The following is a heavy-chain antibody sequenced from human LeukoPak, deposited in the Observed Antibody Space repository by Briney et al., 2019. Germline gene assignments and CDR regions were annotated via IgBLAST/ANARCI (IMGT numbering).Heavy chain of an antibody. CDR1: GGTFSSYA. D-gene: IGHD6-19*01. V-gene: IGHV1-69*13. J-gene: IGHJ4*02. CDR2: IIPIFGTA. CDR3: ARDDFGWYALDY. Sequence: SVKVSCKASGGTFSSYAISWVRQAPGQGLEWMGGIIPIFGTANYAQKFQGRVTITADESTSTAYMELSSLRSEDTAVYYCARDDFGWYALDYWGQGTLVTVSS.